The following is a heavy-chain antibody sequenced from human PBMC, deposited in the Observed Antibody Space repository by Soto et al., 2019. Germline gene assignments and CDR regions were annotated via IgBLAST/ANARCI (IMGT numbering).Heavy chain of an antibody. Sequence: QVQLQESGPGLVKPSETLSLTCTVSNGSISNFYWNWIRQSAGKGLEWIGRIHGSGSATYNPSLRSRVTMSVDTSKNQFSLKGTSVAGADTAVYYCARSSHRESWFDPWGQGTLVTVSS. CDR2: IHGSGSA. V-gene: IGHV4-4*07. D-gene: IGHD6-13*01. CDR1: NGSISNFY. J-gene: IGHJ5*02. CDR3: ARSSHRESWFDP.